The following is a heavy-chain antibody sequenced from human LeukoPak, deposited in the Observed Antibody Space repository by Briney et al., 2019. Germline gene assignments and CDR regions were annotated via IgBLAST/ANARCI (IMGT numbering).Heavy chain of an antibody. CDR2: INHSGST. D-gene: IGHD2-15*01. V-gene: IGHV4-34*01. CDR1: GGSFSGYY. J-gene: IGHJ3*02. Sequence: SETLSLTCAVYGGSFSGYYWSWIRQPPGKGLEWIGEINHSGSTYYNPSLKSRITISVDTSENRFSLKLSSVTATDTAVYYCARDCSGGSCYGAFDIWGQGTMVTVSS. CDR3: ARDCSGGSCYGAFDI.